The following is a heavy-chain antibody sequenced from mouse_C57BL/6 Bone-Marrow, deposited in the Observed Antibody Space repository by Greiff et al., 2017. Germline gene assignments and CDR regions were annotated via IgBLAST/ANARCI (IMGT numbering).Heavy chain of an antibody. Sequence: EVQLQQSGPELVKPGASVKIPCKASGYTFTDYNMDWVKQSHGQSLEWIGDINPNNGGTIYNQKFKGKATLTVDKSSSTAYMELRSLTSEDTAVYYCARGAARQRPPAFGFAYWGKGTLVTVSA. CDR3: ARGAARQRPPAFGFAY. V-gene: IGHV1-18*01. CDR1: GYTFTDYN. CDR2: INPNNGGT. J-gene: IGHJ3*01.